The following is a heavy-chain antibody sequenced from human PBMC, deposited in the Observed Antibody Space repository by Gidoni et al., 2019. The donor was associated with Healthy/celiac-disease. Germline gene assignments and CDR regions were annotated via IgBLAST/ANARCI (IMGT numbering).Heavy chain of an antibody. D-gene: IGHD3-10*01. CDR1: GGSFSGYY. CDR2: INQSGST. Sequence: QVQLQQWGAGLLKPSETLSLTCAVYGGSFSGYYWSWIRQPPGKGLEWIVEINQSGSTNHNPYLKSRVTISVDTSKNPFSLKLSPVTAADTAVYYCARGGRYGSGSYLPYNWFDPWGQGTLVTVSS. J-gene: IGHJ5*02. CDR3: ARGGRYGSGSYLPYNWFDP. V-gene: IGHV4-34*01.